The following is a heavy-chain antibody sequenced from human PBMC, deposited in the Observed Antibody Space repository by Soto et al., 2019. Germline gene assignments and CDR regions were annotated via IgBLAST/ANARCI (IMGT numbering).Heavy chain of an antibody. V-gene: IGHV4-31*03. CDR1: GGSISSGDYY. D-gene: IGHD3-3*01. Sequence: QVQLQESGPGLVKPSQTLSLTCTVSGGSISSGDYYWSWIRQHPGKGLEWIGYIYYSGSTYYNPTLKSRVTLSVDTSKNQVSLKLSSVTAADTAVYYCARWWSGSRQGFDPWGQGTLVTVSS. CDR2: IYYSGST. J-gene: IGHJ5*02. CDR3: ARWWSGSRQGFDP.